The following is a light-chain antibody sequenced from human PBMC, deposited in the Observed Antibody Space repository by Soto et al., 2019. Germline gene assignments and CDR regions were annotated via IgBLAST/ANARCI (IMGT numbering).Light chain of an antibody. CDR2: DAS. CDR3: QHRNNRPFS. Sequence: EFVLTQSPGTLALSPGERATLSCRASQTVRNTYLAWYQQKPGQAPRLLIYDASNRATGIPARFSGSGSGTDFTLTISSLEPEDFAVYYCQHRNNRPFSFGPGTKGDIK. J-gene: IGKJ3*01. CDR1: QTVRNTY. V-gene: IGKV3-11*01.